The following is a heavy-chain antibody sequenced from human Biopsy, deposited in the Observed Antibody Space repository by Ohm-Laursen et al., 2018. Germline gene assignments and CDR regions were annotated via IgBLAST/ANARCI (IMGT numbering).Heavy chain of an antibody. J-gene: IGHJ6*02. CDR1: GITVNDHY. D-gene: IGHD3-16*01. CDR3: QGGHLPPGQFYGVDA. Sequence: SLRLSCAASGITVNDHYMSWVRQAPGKGLECVSSLHDRGVTYYADSVKGRFTISGDNSKNTLYLQMNGLRAEDTAVYFCQGGHLPPGQFYGVDAWGQGTTVTVSS. CDR2: LHDRGVT. V-gene: IGHV3-53*01.